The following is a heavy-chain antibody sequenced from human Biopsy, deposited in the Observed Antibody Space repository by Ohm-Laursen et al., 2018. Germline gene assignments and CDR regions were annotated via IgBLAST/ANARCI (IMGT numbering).Heavy chain of an antibody. Sequence: TLSLTCTVSGGSVSSGGFYWSWIRQHPGKGLEGIGYIYYSGTTYYNPSLKSLVTISVDTSKNQFSLKLNSVTAADTAVYYCARRPYGGTRYWYFDLWGRGTLVTVSS. CDR3: ARRPYGGTRYWYFDL. J-gene: IGHJ2*01. D-gene: IGHD4-23*01. V-gene: IGHV4-31*01. CDR1: GGSVSSGGFY. CDR2: IYYSGTT.